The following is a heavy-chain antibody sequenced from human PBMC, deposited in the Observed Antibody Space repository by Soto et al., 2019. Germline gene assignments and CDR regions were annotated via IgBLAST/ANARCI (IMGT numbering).Heavy chain of an antibody. D-gene: IGHD5-12*01. J-gene: IGHJ6*03. CDR1: GGSFSGYY. Sequence: ASETLSLTCAVYGGSFSGYYWSWIRQPPGKGLEWIGEINHSGSTNYNPSLKSRVTISVDTSKNQFSLKLSSVTAADTAVYYCARCVVGRKWLRLSRYYYYYMDVWGKGTTVTVSS. V-gene: IGHV4-34*01. CDR3: ARCVVGRKWLRLSRYYYYYMDV. CDR2: INHSGST.